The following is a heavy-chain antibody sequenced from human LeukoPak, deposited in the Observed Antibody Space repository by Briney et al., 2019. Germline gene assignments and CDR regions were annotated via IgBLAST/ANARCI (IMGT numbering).Heavy chain of an antibody. J-gene: IGHJ4*02. CDR2: IDPNSGGT. D-gene: IGHD5-18*01. CDR1: GYTFAAYY. V-gene: IGHV1-2*02. Sequence: ASVKVSCKASGYTFAAYYMYRVRQAPGQGLEWMGWIDPNSGGTNYAQKFQGRVTMTRDTSISTAYMELSRLRSDDTAVYYCARARDTAMVLGYWGQGTLVTVSS. CDR3: ARARDTAMVLGY.